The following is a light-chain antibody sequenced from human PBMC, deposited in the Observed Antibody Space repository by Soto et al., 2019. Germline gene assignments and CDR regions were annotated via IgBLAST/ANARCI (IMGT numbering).Light chain of an antibody. J-gene: IGLJ2*01. CDR1: SSDVGSYNL. CDR3: CSYAGSSTFVV. V-gene: IGLV2-23*02. Sequence: QSVLTQPASVSGSPGQSITISCTGTSSDVGSYNLVSWYQQHPGKAPKLMLYEVSKRPSGVSNRFSGSKSGNTASLTISGLQDEDEADYYCCSYAGSSTFVVFGGGTKLTVL. CDR2: EVS.